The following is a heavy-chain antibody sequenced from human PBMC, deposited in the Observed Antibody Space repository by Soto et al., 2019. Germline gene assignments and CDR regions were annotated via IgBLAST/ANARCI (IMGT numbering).Heavy chain of an antibody. CDR3: ARAVIAAAGTAG. CDR2: IIPIFGTA. Sequence: QVQLVQSGAEVKKPGSSVKVSCKASGGTFSSYAISWVRQAPGQGLEWMGGIIPIFGTANYAKKIQGRVTITVDKSTSKAYLELSSVRSEETAVHYCARAVIAAAGTAGWGQGTLVTVSS. CDR1: GGTFSSYA. V-gene: IGHV1-69*14. J-gene: IGHJ4*02. D-gene: IGHD6-13*01.